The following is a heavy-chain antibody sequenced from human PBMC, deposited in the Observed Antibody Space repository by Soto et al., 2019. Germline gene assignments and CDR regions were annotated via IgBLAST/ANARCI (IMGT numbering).Heavy chain of an antibody. CDR2: INHSGST. D-gene: IGHD4-17*01. Sequence: SETLSLTCAVYGGSFSGYYWGWSRQPPGKGLEWIGEINHSGSTNYNPSLKSRVTISVDTSKNQFSLKLSSVTAADTAVYYCARARVYGGYPEYYFDYWGQGTMVTVSS. J-gene: IGHJ4*02. V-gene: IGHV4-34*01. CDR3: ARARVYGGYPEYYFDY. CDR1: GGSFSGYY.